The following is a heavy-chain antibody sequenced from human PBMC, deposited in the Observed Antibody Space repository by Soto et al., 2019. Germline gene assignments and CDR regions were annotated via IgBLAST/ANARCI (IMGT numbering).Heavy chain of an antibody. CDR3: GRGYCSGGSCYSPRYNWFDP. CDR1: GDTSSTYS. Sequence: QVQLVQSGAEVKKTGSSVKVSCKASGDTSSTYSINWVRQAPGQGLEWVGRIIPSLALTNYAQRFQGRVTITTDKSTGNVYMELSRLSSEDTAVYYCGRGYCSGGSCYSPRYNWFDPWGQGTLVTVSS. V-gene: IGHV1-69*02. D-gene: IGHD2-15*01. CDR2: IIPSLALT. J-gene: IGHJ5*02.